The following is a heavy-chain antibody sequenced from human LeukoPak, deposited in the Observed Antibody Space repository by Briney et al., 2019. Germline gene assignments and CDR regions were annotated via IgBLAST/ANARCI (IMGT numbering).Heavy chain of an antibody. D-gene: IGHD3-10*01. CDR3: AKLSLPIWFGEVDY. Sequence: GGSLRLSCAASGFTFSSYAMSWVRQAPGKGLEWVSAISGSGGSTYYADSVKGRFTISRDNSKNTLYLQMNSLRAEDTAVYYCAKLSLPIWFGEVDYWGQGTLVTVSS. V-gene: IGHV3-23*01. CDR2: ISGSGGST. CDR1: GFTFSSYA. J-gene: IGHJ4*02.